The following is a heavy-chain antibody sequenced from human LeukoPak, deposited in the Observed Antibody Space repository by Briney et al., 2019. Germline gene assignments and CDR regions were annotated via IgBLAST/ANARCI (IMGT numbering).Heavy chain of an antibody. J-gene: IGHJ6*02. CDR3: AKDYYYGSGRYYYGMDV. V-gene: IGHV3-30*18. CDR1: GFTFSSYG. Sequence: HPGGSLRLSCAASGFTFSSYGMHWVRQAPGKGLEWVAVISYDGSNKYYADSVKGRFTISRDNSKNTLYLQMNSLRAEDTAVYYCAKDYYYGSGRYYYGMDVWGQGTTVTVSS. CDR2: ISYDGSNK. D-gene: IGHD3-10*01.